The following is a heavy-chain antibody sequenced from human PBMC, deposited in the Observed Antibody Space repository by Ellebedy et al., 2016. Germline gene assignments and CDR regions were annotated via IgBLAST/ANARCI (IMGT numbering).Heavy chain of an antibody. D-gene: IGHD3-10*01. CDR2: MNPNSGNT. CDR1: GYTFTSYD. CDR3: ARGITMVRGVTLGY. V-gene: IGHV1-8*01. J-gene: IGHJ4*02. Sequence: ASVKVSCKASGYTFTSYDINWVRQATGQGLEWMGWMNPNSGNTGYAQKFQGRVTMTRNTSISTAYMDLSSRRSEDTAVYYCARGITMVRGVTLGYWGQGTLVTVSS.